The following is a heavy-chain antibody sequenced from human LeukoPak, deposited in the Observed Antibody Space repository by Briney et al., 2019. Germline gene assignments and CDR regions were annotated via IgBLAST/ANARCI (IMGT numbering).Heavy chain of an antibody. D-gene: IGHD3-10*01. CDR3: AKGDGSGSYQLNFDY. V-gene: IGHV3-23*01. J-gene: IGHJ4*02. Sequence: GGSLRLSCAASGFTFSSYGMSWVRQAPGKGLEWVSAISGSGGSTYYADSVKGRFTISRDNSKNTLYLQMNSLRAEDTAVYYCAKGDGSGSYQLNFDYWGQGTLVTVSS. CDR2: ISGSGGST. CDR1: GFTFSSYG.